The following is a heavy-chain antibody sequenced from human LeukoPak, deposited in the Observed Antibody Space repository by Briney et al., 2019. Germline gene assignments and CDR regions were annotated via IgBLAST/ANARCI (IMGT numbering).Heavy chain of an antibody. D-gene: IGHD3-22*01. Sequence: GGSLRLSCAASGFSFNSYWMHWVRQAPGKGPVWLSGIYYDGSRTIYADSVRGRFTISRDNSKNTLYLQMNSLRAEDTAVYYCAKRDDSSGSSFDYWGQGTLVTVSS. J-gene: IGHJ4*02. V-gene: IGHV3-74*01. CDR2: IYYDGSRT. CDR3: AKRDDSSGSSFDY. CDR1: GFSFNSYW.